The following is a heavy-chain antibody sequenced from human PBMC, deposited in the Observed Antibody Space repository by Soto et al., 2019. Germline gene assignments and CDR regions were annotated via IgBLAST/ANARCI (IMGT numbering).Heavy chain of an antibody. J-gene: IGHJ5*02. Sequence: QVQLQESGPGLVKPSQTLSLTCTVSGGSISSGGYYWSWIRQHPGKGLEWIGYIYYSGSTYYNPALNSRVTISVDTSKIQFSLKLSSVTASDTAVYYCARASHSTVTTFDHWGQGTLVTVSS. CDR3: ARASHSTVTTFDH. D-gene: IGHD4-17*01. CDR1: GGSISSGGYY. CDR2: IYYSGST. V-gene: IGHV4-31*03.